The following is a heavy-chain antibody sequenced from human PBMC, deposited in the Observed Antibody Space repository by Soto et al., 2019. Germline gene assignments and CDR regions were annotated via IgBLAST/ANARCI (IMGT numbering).Heavy chain of an antibody. CDR2: ISYDGSNE. CDR1: GFTFSSYD. Sequence: ESGGGVVQPGRSLRLSCAASGFTFSSYDMHWVRQAPGKGLEWVAVISYDGSNEYCADSVKGRFTISRDNSKNTLYLQMNSLRAEDTAVYYCAKDRNSGYVSLEYWGQGTLVTVSS. J-gene: IGHJ4*02. V-gene: IGHV3-30*18. CDR3: AKDRNSGYVSLEY. D-gene: IGHD5-12*01.